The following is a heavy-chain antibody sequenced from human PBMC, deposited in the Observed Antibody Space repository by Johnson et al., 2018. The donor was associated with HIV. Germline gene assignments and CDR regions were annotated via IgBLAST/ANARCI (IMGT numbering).Heavy chain of an antibody. CDR1: GLNFSDYG. D-gene: IGHD4-17*01. J-gene: IGHJ3*02. CDR2: INWNGGST. CDR3: ARAVTTASGDAFDI. V-gene: IGHV3-20*04. Sequence: VQLVESGGGVVQPGRSVRLSCVVSGLNFSDYGMSWVRQVPGKGLEWVSGINWNGGSTGYADSVKGRFTISRDNAKNSLYLQMNSLTPEDTALYYCARAVTTASGDAFDIWGQGTMVTVSS.